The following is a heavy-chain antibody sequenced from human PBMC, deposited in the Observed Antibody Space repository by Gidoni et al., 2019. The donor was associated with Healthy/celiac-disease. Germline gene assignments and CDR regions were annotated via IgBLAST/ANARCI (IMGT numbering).Heavy chain of an antibody. J-gene: IGHJ4*02. CDR1: GSTFRSYG. CDR3: AKGPEGYGDYVLLDY. D-gene: IGHD4-17*01. V-gene: IGHV3-30*18. CDR2: ISYDGSNK. Sequence: QVQLVESGGGVVQPGGSLRLACAASGSTFRSYGMHWVGMAPGKGLEWVAVISYDGSNKYYADSVKCRFTISRDNSKNTLYLQMNSLRAEDTAVYYCAKGPEGYGDYVLLDYWGQGTLVTVSS.